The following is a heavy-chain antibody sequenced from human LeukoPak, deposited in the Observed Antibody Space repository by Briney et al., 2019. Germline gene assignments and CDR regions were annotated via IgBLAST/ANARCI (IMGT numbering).Heavy chain of an antibody. Sequence: GGSLRLSCAASGFTFSSYEMNWVRQAPGKGLEWVSYISSSGSTIYYADSVKGRFTISRDNAKNSLYLQMNSLRAEDTAVYYCARDTRSGYYTPFDYWGQGTLVTVSS. V-gene: IGHV3-48*03. CDR2: ISSSGSTI. CDR1: GFTFSSYE. CDR3: ARDTRSGYYTPFDY. J-gene: IGHJ4*02. D-gene: IGHD3-3*01.